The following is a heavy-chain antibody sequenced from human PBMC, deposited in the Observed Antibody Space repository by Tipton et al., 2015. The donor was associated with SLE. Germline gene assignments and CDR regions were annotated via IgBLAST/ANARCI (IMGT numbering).Heavy chain of an antibody. D-gene: IGHD6-13*01. V-gene: IGHV4-61*01. CDR2: IYYSGST. CDR1: GASISSGSYY. Sequence: TLSLTCTVSGASISSGSYYWSWIRQPPGKGLEWIGYIYYSGSTDYNPSLKSRVTISVDTSKNQFSLKLNSVTAADTAVYYCARRGALAAAGVYYYYGMDVWGQGTTVTVSS. J-gene: IGHJ6*02. CDR3: ARRGALAAAGVYYYYGMDV.